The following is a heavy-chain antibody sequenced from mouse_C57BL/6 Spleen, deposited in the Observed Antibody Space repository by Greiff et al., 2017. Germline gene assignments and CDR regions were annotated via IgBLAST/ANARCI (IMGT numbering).Heavy chain of an antibody. D-gene: IGHD1-1*01. CDR2: IDPSDSYT. J-gene: IGHJ4*01. V-gene: IGHV1-69*01. CDR3: AKCGTSVVASMDY. Sequence: VQLQQPGAELVMPGASVKLSCKASGYTFTSYWMHWVKQRPGQGLEWIGEIDPSDSYTNYNQKFKGKSTLTVDKSSSTAYMQLSSLTSENSAVYYGAKCGTSVVASMDYWGQGTSVTVSA. CDR1: GYTFTSYW.